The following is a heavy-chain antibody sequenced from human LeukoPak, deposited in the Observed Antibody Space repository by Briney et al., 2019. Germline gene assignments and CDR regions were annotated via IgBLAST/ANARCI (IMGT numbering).Heavy chain of an antibody. Sequence: PRGSLRLSCAASGFTFSSYSMNWVRQAPGKGLEWVSSISSSSSYIYYADTMKGRFTISRDNAKNSLYLQMNSLRAEDTAVYYCARDGSTVTNYYFDYWGQGTLVTVSS. V-gene: IGHV3-21*01. CDR1: GFTFSSYS. CDR2: ISSSSSYI. J-gene: IGHJ4*02. CDR3: ARDGSTVTNYYFDY. D-gene: IGHD4-17*01.